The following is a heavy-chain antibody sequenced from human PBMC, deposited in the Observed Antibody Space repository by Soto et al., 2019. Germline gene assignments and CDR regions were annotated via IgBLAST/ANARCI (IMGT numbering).Heavy chain of an antibody. J-gene: IGHJ4*02. CDR3: ARGWHSGPNPHSFDY. Sequence: SGPTLVNATQTLTLTGTSAGFSLSTSGMCASWILQPPGKALEWLALIDWDDDKYYSTSLKTRLTISQDNYKNQVVITMTNMDPVYTDTDYCARGWHSGPNPHSFDYWGSATL. D-gene: IGHD2-15*01. CDR1: GFSLSTSGMC. CDR2: IDWDDDK. V-gene: IGHV2-70*01.